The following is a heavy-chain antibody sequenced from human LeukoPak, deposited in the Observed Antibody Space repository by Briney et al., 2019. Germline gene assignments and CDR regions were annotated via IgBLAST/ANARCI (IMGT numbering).Heavy chain of an antibody. D-gene: IGHD6-13*01. CDR1: GYTFTSYA. CDR3: ARDPRRVAAAGPPFDY. CDR2: ISAYNGNT. V-gene: IGHV1-18*01. J-gene: IGHJ4*02. Sequence: ASVKVSCKASGYTFTSYAISWVRQAPGQGLEWMGWISAYNGNTNYAQKLQGRVTMTTDTSTSTAYMELRSLRSDDTAVYYCARDPRRVAAAGPPFDYWGQGTLVTVSS.